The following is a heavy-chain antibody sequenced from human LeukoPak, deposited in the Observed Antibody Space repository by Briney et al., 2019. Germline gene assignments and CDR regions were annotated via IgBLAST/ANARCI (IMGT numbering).Heavy chain of an antibody. CDR3: ARAPEGFWYFDL. Sequence: PGGSLRLSCAASGFTFSSYSMNWVRQAPGMGLEWVSSISSSSSYRYYADSVKGRSTISRDNAKNSLYLQMNSLRAEDTAVYYCARAPEGFWYFDLWGRGTLVTVSS. CDR2: ISSSSSYR. CDR1: GFTFSSYS. V-gene: IGHV3-21*01. J-gene: IGHJ2*01.